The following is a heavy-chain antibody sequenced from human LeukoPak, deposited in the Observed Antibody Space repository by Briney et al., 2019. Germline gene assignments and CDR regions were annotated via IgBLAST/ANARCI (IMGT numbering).Heavy chain of an antibody. CDR3: ARSGKIYFDWLLDY. CDR2: ISGSGSTI. J-gene: IGHJ4*02. D-gene: IGHD3-9*01. CDR1: GFSFNNFA. V-gene: IGHV3-11*04. Sequence: GGSLRLSCAASGFSFNNFAVSWVRQAPGKGLEWVSYISGSGSTIYYADSVKGRFTISWDNAKKSLYLQMNSLRAEDTAVYYCARSGKIYFDWLLDYWGQGTLVTVSS.